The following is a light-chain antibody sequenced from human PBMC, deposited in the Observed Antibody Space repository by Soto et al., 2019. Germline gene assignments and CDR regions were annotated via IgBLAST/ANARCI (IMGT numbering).Light chain of an antibody. J-gene: IGLJ1*01. V-gene: IGLV1-44*01. Sequence: QSVLTQPPSASGTPGQRVTISCSGSSSNIGSNTGNWYQQLPGTAPKLLIYSNTHRPSAVPDRFSGSKSGTSASLAISGLQSEDAADYYCAAWDDSLNGHVFGAGTKLTV. CDR1: SSNIGSNT. CDR2: SNT. CDR3: AAWDDSLNGHV.